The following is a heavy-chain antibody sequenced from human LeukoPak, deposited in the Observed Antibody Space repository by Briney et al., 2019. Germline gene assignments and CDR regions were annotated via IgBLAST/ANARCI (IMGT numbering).Heavy chain of an antibody. D-gene: IGHD1-26*01. J-gene: IGHJ3*02. Sequence: GGSLRLSCAATGFTVSSNSMSWVRQAPGKGLEWVSVIYSAGSTYYADSVKGRFTISRHNSRNTLYLQMNSLRAEDTAVYYCAKNSGSYSSDAFDIWGQGTVVTVSS. CDR1: GFTVSSNS. CDR2: IYSAGST. V-gene: IGHV3-53*04. CDR3: AKNSGSYSSDAFDI.